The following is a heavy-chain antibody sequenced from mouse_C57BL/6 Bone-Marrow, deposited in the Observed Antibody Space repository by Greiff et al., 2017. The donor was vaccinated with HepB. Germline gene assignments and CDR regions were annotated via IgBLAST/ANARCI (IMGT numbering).Heavy chain of an antibody. CDR2: IYPSDSET. J-gene: IGHJ3*01. V-gene: IGHV1-61*01. CDR3: ARKNYYGSSVWFAY. Sequence: QVQLKQPGAELVRPGSSVKLSCKASGYTFTSYWMDWVKQRPGQGLEWIGNIYPSDSETHYNQKFKDKDTLTIDKSYSTDYMQLSNLTSEDSAVYYCARKNYYGSSVWFAYWGQGTLVTVSA. CDR1: GYTFTSYW. D-gene: IGHD1-1*01.